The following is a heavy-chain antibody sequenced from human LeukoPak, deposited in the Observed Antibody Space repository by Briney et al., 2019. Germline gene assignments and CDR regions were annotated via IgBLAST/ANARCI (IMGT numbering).Heavy chain of an antibody. J-gene: IGHJ4*02. Sequence: GESLKISCKGSGYNFPSYWIGWVRQMPGKGLEWMGIIYPGDSDTTYSPSFQGQVTISADKSISTAYLQWSSLKASDTAMYYCARYSNYYHSSGYKYYFDFWGQGTLSPSPQ. D-gene: IGHD3-22*01. CDR1: GYNFPSYW. CDR2: IYPGDSDT. V-gene: IGHV5-51*01. CDR3: ARYSNYYHSSGYKYYFDF.